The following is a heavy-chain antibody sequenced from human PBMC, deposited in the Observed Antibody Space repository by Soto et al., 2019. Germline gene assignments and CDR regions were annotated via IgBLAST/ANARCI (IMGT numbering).Heavy chain of an antibody. J-gene: IGHJ4*02. CDR1: GYTFTSYY. CDR3: ASALLQAVQGFAIPLDY. V-gene: IGHV1-46*01. CDR2: INPSGGST. Sequence: ASVKVSCKASGYTFTSYYMHWVRQAPGQGLEWMGIINPSGGSTSYAQKFQGRVTMTRDTSTSTVYMELSSLRSEDTAVYYCASALLQAVQGFAIPLDYWGQGTLVTVSS. D-gene: IGHD2-21*01.